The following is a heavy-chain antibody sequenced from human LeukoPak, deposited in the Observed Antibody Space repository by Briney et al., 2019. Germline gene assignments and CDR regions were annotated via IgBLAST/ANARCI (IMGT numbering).Heavy chain of an antibody. D-gene: IGHD4-17*01. CDR1: GFTFSSYG. J-gene: IGHJ2*01. CDR3: AKGGAIRNLRYFDL. V-gene: IGHV3-30*02. CDR2: IRYDGSNK. Sequence: PGGSLRLSCAASGFTFSSYGMHWVRQAPGKGLEWVAFIRYDGSNKYYADSVKGRFTISRDNSKNTLYLQMNSLRAEDTAVYYCAKGGAIRNLRYFDLWGRGTLVTVSS.